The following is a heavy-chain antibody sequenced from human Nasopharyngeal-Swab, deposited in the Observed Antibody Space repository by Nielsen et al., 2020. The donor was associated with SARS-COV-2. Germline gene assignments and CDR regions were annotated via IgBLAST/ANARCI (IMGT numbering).Heavy chain of an antibody. J-gene: IGHJ4*02. V-gene: IGHV4-59*01. CDR1: GGSISSYY. Sequence: GSLRLSCTVSGGSISSYYWSWIRQPPGKGLEWIGYIYYSGSTNYNPSLKSRVTISVDTSKNQFSLRLSSVTAADTAVYYCARVSSGSYYHYYDYWGQGTLVTVSS. D-gene: IGHD1-26*01. CDR2: IYYSGST. CDR3: ARVSSGSYYHYYDY.